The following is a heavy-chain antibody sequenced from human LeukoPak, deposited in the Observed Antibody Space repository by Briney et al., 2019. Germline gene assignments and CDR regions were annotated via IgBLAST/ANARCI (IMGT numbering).Heavy chain of an antibody. D-gene: IGHD3-22*01. CDR2: MYYSGRT. CDR3: VVWHYDRYY. CDR1: GGAFRTYY. J-gene: IGHJ4*02. Sequence: PSGTLSLTCPVSGGAFRTYYWSWIRQPPGKGLEGMGYMYYSGRTNYIPSLKSRVTISVDTSKNQFSLKLSSVTAADTAAYYCVVWHYDRYYWGQGTLVTVSS. V-gene: IGHV4-59*01.